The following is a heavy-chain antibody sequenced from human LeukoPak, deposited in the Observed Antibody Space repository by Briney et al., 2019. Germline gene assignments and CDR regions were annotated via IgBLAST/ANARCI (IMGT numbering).Heavy chain of an antibody. J-gene: IGHJ4*02. D-gene: IGHD3-3*01. CDR3: ARVPKRGFLEWLLLY. Sequence: SVKVSCKASGGTFSSYAISWVRQAPGQGLEWMGGIIPIFGTANYAQKFQGRVTITADESTSTAYMELSSLRSEDTAVYYWARVPKRGFLEWLLLYWGQGTLVTVSS. V-gene: IGHV1-69*13. CDR2: IIPIFGTA. CDR1: GGTFSSYA.